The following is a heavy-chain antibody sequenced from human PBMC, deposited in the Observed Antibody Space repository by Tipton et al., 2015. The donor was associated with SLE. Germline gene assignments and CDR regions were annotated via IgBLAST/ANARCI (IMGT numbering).Heavy chain of an antibody. J-gene: IGHJ6*03. CDR2: IRGKAYGETT. V-gene: IGHV3-49*04. CDR3: TRDIRSCTSGSCSDTHFYYYMDI. D-gene: IGHD2-15*01. CDR1: GFNFGDYA. Sequence: RSLRLSCTASGFNFGDYAMSWVRQAPGKGLEWVGFIRGKAYGETTEFAASVKGRFTISRDNSKSIAYLQMNTLKTEDTAVYYCTRDIRSCTSGSCSDTHFYYYMDIWGKGTTVTVS.